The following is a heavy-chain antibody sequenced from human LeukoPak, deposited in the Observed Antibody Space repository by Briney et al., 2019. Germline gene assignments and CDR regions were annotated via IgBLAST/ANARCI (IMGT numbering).Heavy chain of an antibody. CDR1: GYTFTSYE. CDR2: MNPNSGNT. CDR3: ARGWGSYYDSSGYLSY. J-gene: IGHJ4*02. D-gene: IGHD3-22*01. V-gene: IGHV1-8*03. Sequence: GASVKVSCKASGYTFTSYEINWVRQATGQGLEWMGWMNPNSGNTGYAQKFQGRVTITRNTSISTAYMELSSLRSEDTAVYYCARGWGSYYDSSGYLSYWGQGTLVTVSS.